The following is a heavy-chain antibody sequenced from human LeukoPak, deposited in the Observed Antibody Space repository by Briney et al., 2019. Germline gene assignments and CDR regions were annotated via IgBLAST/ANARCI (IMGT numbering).Heavy chain of an antibody. CDR1: GYTFTSYY. D-gene: IGHD3-10*01. J-gene: IGHJ4*02. CDR3: ASDRGRETRFDY. V-gene: IGHV1-46*01. CDR2: INPSGGST. Sequence: ASVKVSCKASGYTFTSYYMHWVRQAPGQGLEWMGIINPSGGSTSYAQKFQGRVTMTRDMSTSTVYMELSSLRSEDTAVYYCASDRGRETRFDYWGQGTLVTVSS.